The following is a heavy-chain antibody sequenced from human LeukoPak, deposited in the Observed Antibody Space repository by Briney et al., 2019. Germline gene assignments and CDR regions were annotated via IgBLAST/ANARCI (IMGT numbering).Heavy chain of an antibody. CDR2: ISYDGSNK. CDR3: AKVPVTTGVQG. J-gene: IGHJ4*02. D-gene: IGHD4-23*01. V-gene: IGHV3-30*18. Sequence: PGRSLRLSCAAPGFTFSSYGVHWVRQAPGKGLEWVAVISYDGSNKYYADSVKGRFTISRDNSKNTLYLQMNSLRAEDTAVYYCAKVPVTTGVQGWGQGTLVTVSS. CDR1: GFTFSSYG.